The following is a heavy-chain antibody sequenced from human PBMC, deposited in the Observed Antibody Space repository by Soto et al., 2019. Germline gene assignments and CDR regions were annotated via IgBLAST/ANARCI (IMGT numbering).Heavy chain of an antibody. CDR3: ARDTYYYDSSGYSGQTLDAFDI. Sequence: ASVKVSCKASGYTFTGYYMHWVRQAPGQGLEWMGWINPNSGGTNYAQKFQGWVTMTRDTSTSTVYMELSSLRSEDTAVYYCARDTYYYDSSGYSGQTLDAFDIWGQGTMITVSS. V-gene: IGHV1-2*04. CDR1: GYTFTGYY. CDR2: INPNSGGT. D-gene: IGHD3-22*01. J-gene: IGHJ3*02.